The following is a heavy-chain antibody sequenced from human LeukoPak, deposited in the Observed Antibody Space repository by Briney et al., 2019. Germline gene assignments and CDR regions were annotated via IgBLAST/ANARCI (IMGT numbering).Heavy chain of an antibody. J-gene: IGHJ4*02. CDR3: ARAYAGYSSGCSLY. CDR2: ISGSSSYI. D-gene: IGHD6-19*01. V-gene: IGHV3-21*01. CDR1: GFTFSSYS. Sequence: GGSLRLSCAASGFTFSSYSMNWVRQAPGKGLEWVSSISGSSSYIYYADSVKGRFTISRDNAKNSLYLQMNSLRAEGTAVYYCARAYAGYSSGCSLYWGQGTLVTVSS.